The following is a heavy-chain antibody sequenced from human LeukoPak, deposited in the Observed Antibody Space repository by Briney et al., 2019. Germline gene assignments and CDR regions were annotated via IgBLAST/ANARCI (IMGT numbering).Heavy chain of an antibody. CDR1: GFTFRAYS. CDR3: VRGDGWFGELLNFDN. V-gene: IGHV3-48*02. J-gene: IGHJ4*02. Sequence: HTGGSLRLSCAASGFTFRAYSMNWVRQAPGKGPEWVSHISSSSSTIYYADSVKGRFTISRDNAKNSLFLQMNSLRDEDTAAYYCVRGDGWFGELLNFDNWGQGTLVTVSS. CDR2: ISSSSSTI. D-gene: IGHD3-10*01.